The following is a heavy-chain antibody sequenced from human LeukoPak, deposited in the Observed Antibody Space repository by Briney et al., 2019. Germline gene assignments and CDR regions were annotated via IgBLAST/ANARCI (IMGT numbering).Heavy chain of an antibody. Sequence: GGSLRLSCAASGFTFSNHWMSWLRQAPGKGLEWVANIRQDGNEKYYVDSVKGRFTISRDNAKNSLYLQVNSLRAEDTAVYYCARDLSGPSLYWGQGTLVAVSS. CDR3: ARDLSGPSLY. D-gene: IGHD2-15*01. CDR2: IRQDGNEK. J-gene: IGHJ4*02. CDR1: GFTFSNHW. V-gene: IGHV3-7*01.